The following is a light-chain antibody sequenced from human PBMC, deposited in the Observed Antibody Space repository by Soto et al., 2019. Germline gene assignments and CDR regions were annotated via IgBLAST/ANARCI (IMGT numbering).Light chain of an antibody. V-gene: IGLV1-47*01. CDR3: AAWDDSLSGAV. J-gene: IGLJ7*01. CDR2: RSD. Sequence: QSVLTQPPSASGTPGQRVTICCSGSSSNIETNYVYWYQQLPGAAPKLLIYRSDQRPSGVPDRFSGSKSGTSASLAISGLRSEDEADYYCAAWDDSLSGAVFGGGTQLTVL. CDR1: SSNIETNY.